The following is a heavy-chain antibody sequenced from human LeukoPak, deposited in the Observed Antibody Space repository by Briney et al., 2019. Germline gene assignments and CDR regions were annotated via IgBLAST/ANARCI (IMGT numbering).Heavy chain of an antibody. J-gene: IGHJ3*02. CDR3: AKVLVYDRSGDDAFDI. CDR1: GFTFSSYA. Sequence: PGGCLRLSCAASGFTFSSYAMSWVRQAPGRGLEWVSAISGSGGRTYYADSVKGRFTISRDNSKNTLYLQMNRLRAEDTAVYYCAKVLVYDRSGDDAFDIWGQGTMVTVSS. CDR2: ISGSGGRT. V-gene: IGHV3-23*01. D-gene: IGHD3-22*01.